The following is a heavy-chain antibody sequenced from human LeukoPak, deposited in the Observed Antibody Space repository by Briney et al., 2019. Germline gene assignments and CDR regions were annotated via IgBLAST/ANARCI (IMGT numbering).Heavy chain of an antibody. J-gene: IGHJ4*02. CDR3: ARVGWLQRLDY. CDR1: GGSISSSFYY. V-gene: IGHV4-39*01. CDR2: IYYSGST. Sequence: SETLSLTCTVSGGSISSSFYYWGWIRQPPGKGLEWIGSIYYSGSTYYNPSLKSRVTISVDTSKNQFSLKLSSVTAADTAVYYCARVGWLQRLDYWGQGTLVTVSS. D-gene: IGHD3-22*01.